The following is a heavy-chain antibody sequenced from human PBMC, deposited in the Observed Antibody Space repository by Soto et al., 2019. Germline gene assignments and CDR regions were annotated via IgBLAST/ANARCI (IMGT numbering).Heavy chain of an antibody. CDR2: ISDYNGNT. D-gene: IGHD6-6*01. V-gene: IGHV1-18*01. J-gene: IGHJ3*02. Sequence: GASVKVSCKASGYTFTDYGVSWVRQAPGQGLQWLGWISDYNGNTDYAQKFQGRVTMTTDSSTSTAYMELRSLRSDDAAVYYCARGRITARPPPTNEAFDIWGQGTMVTVSS. CDR3: ARGRITARPPPTNEAFDI. CDR1: GYTFTDYG.